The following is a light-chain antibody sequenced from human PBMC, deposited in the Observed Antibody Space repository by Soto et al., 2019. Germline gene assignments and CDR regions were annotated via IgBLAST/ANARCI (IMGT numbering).Light chain of an antibody. CDR1: QDISNY. Sequence: DIQMTQSPSSLSASVGDRVTITCQASQDISNYLNWYQQKPGKAPKLVISDASNLETGAPSSFSGSGSGTDFTFTISSLQPEDIGTYFCQQYDNLPLSFGPGTTV. J-gene: IGKJ3*01. V-gene: IGKV1-33*01. CDR3: QQYDNLPLS. CDR2: DAS.